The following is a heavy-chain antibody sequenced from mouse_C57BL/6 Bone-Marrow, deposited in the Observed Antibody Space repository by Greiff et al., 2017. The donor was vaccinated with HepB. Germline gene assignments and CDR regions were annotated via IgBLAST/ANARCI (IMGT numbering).Heavy chain of an antibody. D-gene: IGHD2-10*01. J-gene: IGHJ1*03. CDR3: ARGLPPYFDV. V-gene: IGHV5-16*01. CDR2: INYDGSST. Sequence: EVMLVESEGGLVQPGSSMKLSCTASGFTFSDYYMAWVRQVPEKGLEGVANINYDGSSTYYLDSLKSRFIISRDNAKNILYLQMSSLKSEDTATYYCARGLPPYFDVWGTGTTVTVSS. CDR1: GFTFSDYY.